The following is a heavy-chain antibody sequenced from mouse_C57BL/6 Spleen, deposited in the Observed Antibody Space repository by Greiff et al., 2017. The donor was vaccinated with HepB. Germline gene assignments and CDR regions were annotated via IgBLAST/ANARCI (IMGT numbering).Heavy chain of an antibody. V-gene: IGHV1-55*01. CDR3: ARRRADYYGSSYDY. CDR1: GYTFTSYW. D-gene: IGHD1-1*01. Sequence: QVQLQQSGAELVRPGASVTLSCKASGYTFTSYWITWVKQRPGQGLEWIGDIYPGSGSTNDNEKFKSKATLTGDTSSSTAYMQRSSLTSEDSAVYYCARRRADYYGSSYDYWGQGTTLTVSS. CDR2: IYPGSGST. J-gene: IGHJ2*01.